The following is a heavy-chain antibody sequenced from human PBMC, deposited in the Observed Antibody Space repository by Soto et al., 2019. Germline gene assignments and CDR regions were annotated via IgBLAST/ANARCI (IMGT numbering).Heavy chain of an antibody. CDR3: ARHVVPSANYFAY. V-gene: IGHV4-59*08. CDR2: IYNSGST. D-gene: IGHD2-2*01. CDR1: GGSISSYS. J-gene: IGHJ4*02. Sequence: SETLSLTCTVSGGSISSYSWCWVRHPPAKGLEWIGYIYNSGSTNYNHSLKSRVTISVDTSKNQFSLKLSSVTVADTAVYYCARHVVPSANYFAYWGQGTLVTVSS.